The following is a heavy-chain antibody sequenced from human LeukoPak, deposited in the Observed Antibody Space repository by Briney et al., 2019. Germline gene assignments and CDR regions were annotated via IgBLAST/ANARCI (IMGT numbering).Heavy chain of an antibody. CDR2: IVGDAGRT. CDR1: GFTFSSYG. Sequence: PGGSLRLSCTASGFTFSSYGMNWVRQAPGKGLEWVSGIVGDAGRTYYADSVKGRFTIYRDNSKNTLYLQMNSLGAEDTAVYYCAKSSVAGTWYYYYYMDVWGKGTTVTISS. D-gene: IGHD6-19*01. J-gene: IGHJ6*03. CDR3: AKSSVAGTWYYYYYMDV. V-gene: IGHV3-23*01.